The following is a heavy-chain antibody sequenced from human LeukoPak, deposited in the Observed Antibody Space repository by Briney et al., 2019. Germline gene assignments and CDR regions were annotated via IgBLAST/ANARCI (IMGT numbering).Heavy chain of an antibody. J-gene: IGHJ5*02. V-gene: IGHV4-4*07. Sequence: PSETLSLTCTVSGGSISRSFWTWIRQPAGKGLEWIGRIYSSGSTNYNASLESRVTMSVDTSKNQFSLNLKSVTAADTAVYYCARVSGNSVTTSWFDPWGQGTLVTVSS. D-gene: IGHD4-17*01. CDR2: IYSSGST. CDR1: GGSISRSF. CDR3: ARVSGNSVTTSWFDP.